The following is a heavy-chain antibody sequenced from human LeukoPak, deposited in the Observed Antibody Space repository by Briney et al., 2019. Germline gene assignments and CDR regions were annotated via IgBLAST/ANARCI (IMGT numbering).Heavy chain of an antibody. CDR1: GGTFSSYA. CDR2: IIPIFGTA. J-gene: IGHJ4*02. CDR3: ARGGTAMVGMKYYFDY. V-gene: IGHV1-69*13. Sequence: SVKVSCKASGGTFSSYAISWVRQAPGQGLEWMGGIIPIFGTANYAQKFQGRVTITADESTSTAHMELSSLRSEDTAVYYCARGGTAMVGMKYYFDYWGQGTLVTVSS. D-gene: IGHD5-18*01.